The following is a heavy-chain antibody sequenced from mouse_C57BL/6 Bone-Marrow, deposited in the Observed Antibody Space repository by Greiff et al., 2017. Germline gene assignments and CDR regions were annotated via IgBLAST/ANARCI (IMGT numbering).Heavy chain of an antibody. V-gene: IGHV1-55*01. Sequence: QVQLQQPGAELVKPGASVKMSCKASGYTFTSYWITWVKQRPGQGLGWIGDIYPGSGSTNYNEKFKSKATLTVDTSSSTAYMQLSSLTSEDSAVYYCARRGYGPYAMDYWGQGTSVTVSS. J-gene: IGHJ4*01. CDR2: IYPGSGST. CDR3: ARRGYGPYAMDY. D-gene: IGHD2-2*01. CDR1: GYTFTSYW.